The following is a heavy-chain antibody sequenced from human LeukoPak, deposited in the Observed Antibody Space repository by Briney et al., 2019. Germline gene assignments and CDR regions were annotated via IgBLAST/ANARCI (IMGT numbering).Heavy chain of an antibody. CDR2: ISSRSTYI. CDR1: GFTFSSYS. Sequence: GGSLRLSCAASGFTFSSYSMSWVRQAPGKGLEWVSPISSRSTYIYYADSVKGRFTISRDNAKNSLYLQVNSLRAEDTAVYYCVREYLELGTPQYYFDYWGQGTLVTVSS. CDR3: VREYLELGTPQYYFDY. V-gene: IGHV3-21*01. D-gene: IGHD7-27*01. J-gene: IGHJ4*02.